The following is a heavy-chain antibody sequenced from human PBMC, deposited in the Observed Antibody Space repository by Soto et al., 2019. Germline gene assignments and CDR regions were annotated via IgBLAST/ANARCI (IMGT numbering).Heavy chain of an antibody. D-gene: IGHD3-10*01. CDR3: ARTMVRGVMTLQHYYYMDV. J-gene: IGHJ6*03. CDR1: GFTFSDYY. CDR2: ISSSGSTI. V-gene: IGHV3-11*01. Sequence: QVQLVESGGGLVKPGGSLRLSCAASGFTFSDYYMSWIRQAPGKGLEWVSYISSSGSTIYYADSVKGRFTISRDNAKDPLHLRRNRRRAEGAAVYYWARTMVRGVMTLQHYYYMDVWGKGTTGTVSS.